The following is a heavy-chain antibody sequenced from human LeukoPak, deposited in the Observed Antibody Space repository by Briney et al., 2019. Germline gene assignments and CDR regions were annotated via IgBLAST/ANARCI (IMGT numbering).Heavy chain of an antibody. CDR2: ISGSADNT. Sequence: GGSLRLSCAASGFTFSSYAMSWVRQAPGKGLEWVSAISGSADNTYYADSAKGRFAISRDNSKNTLYLQLSTLRADDAAVYYCAKRTPYTGSSQSFDYWGQGTLVTVSS. V-gene: IGHV3-23*01. CDR1: GFTFSSYA. D-gene: IGHD1-26*01. J-gene: IGHJ4*02. CDR3: AKRTPYTGSSQSFDY.